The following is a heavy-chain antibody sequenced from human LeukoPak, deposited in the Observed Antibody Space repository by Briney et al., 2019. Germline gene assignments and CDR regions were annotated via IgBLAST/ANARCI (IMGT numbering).Heavy chain of an antibody. J-gene: IGHJ4*02. CDR1: GYTFTSYG. D-gene: IGHD1-26*01. Sequence: EASVKVSCKASGYTFTSYGIYWVRQAPGQGLEWMGWISAYNGNTYYAQKLQGRGTMTTDTSTSTAYMELRSLRSDDTAVYYCARDSTRRDTGSQGSSDYWGQGTLVTVSS. CDR3: ARDSTRRDTGSQGSSDY. CDR2: ISAYNGNT. V-gene: IGHV1-18*01.